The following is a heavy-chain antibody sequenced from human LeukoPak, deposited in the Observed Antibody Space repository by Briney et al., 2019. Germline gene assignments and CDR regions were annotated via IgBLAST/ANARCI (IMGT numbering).Heavy chain of an antibody. CDR2: MNPNSGNT. Sequence: ASVKVSCKASGYTFTSYDINWVRQATGQGLEWMGWMNPNSGNTGYAQKFQGRVTMTRNTSISTAYMELSSLRSEDTAVYYCARSYYFGSTGGGGSGYWGQGTLVTVSS. D-gene: IGHD3-10*01. CDR1: GYTFTSYD. J-gene: IGHJ4*02. V-gene: IGHV1-8*01. CDR3: ARSYYFGSTGGGGSGY.